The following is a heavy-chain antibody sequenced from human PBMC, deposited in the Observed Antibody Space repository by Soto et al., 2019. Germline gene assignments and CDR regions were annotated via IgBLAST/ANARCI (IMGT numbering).Heavy chain of an antibody. CDR1: GGSISSYY. D-gene: IGHD2-2*01. CDR2: IYYSGST. Sequence: SETLSLTCTVSGGSISSYYWSWIRQPPGKGLEWIGYIYYSGSTNYNPSLKSRVTISVDTSKNQFSLKLSSVTAADTAVYYCAREYCSSTSCLFDYWGQGTLVTVSS. CDR3: AREYCSSTSCLFDY. V-gene: IGHV4-59*01. J-gene: IGHJ4*02.